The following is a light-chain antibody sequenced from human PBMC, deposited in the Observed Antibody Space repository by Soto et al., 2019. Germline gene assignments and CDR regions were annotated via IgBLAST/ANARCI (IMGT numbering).Light chain of an antibody. Sequence: EMVLTRSPGTLSLSPVEGAALSFTASQSVSNNYLAWYQQKPGQAPRLLIYGASNRATGIPDRFSGSGSGTDFTLTISRLETEDFAVYYCQQYGSSGTFGQGTKVNIK. J-gene: IGKJ1*01. V-gene: IGKV3-20*01. CDR1: QSVSNNY. CDR2: GAS. CDR3: QQYGSSGT.